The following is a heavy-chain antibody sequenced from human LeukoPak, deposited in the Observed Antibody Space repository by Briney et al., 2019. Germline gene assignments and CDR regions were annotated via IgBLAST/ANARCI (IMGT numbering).Heavy chain of an antibody. D-gene: IGHD2-2*01. V-gene: IGHV1-69*06. J-gene: IGHJ6*02. Sequence: SVKISCKASGGTFSSYAISWVRQAPGQGLEWMGGIIPIFGTANYAQKFQGRVTITADKSTSTAYMELSSLRSEDTAVYYCARRDQLTNYYYYGMDVWGQGTTVTVSS. CDR1: GGTFSSYA. CDR3: ARRDQLTNYYYYGMDV. CDR2: IIPIFGTA.